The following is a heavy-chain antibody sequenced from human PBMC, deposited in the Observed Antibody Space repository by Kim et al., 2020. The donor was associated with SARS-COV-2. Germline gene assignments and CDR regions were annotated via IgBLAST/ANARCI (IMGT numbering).Heavy chain of an antibody. V-gene: IGHV1-18*01. Sequence: QKLQGRVTMTTDTSTSTAYMELRSLRSDDTAVYYCARDDSSGYYYGWFDPWGQGTLVTVSS. CDR3: ARDDSSGYYYGWFDP. J-gene: IGHJ5*02. D-gene: IGHD3-22*01.